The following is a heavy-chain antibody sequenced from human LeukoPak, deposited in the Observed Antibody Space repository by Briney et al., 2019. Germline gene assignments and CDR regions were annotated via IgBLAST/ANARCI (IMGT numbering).Heavy chain of an antibody. D-gene: IGHD3-9*01. CDR3: ARGRYFDWLKAFDY. J-gene: IGHJ4*02. Sequence: GGSLRLSCAASGVTFSSYAMHWVRQAPGKGLEWVAVISYDGSNKYYADSVKGRFTISRDNSKNTLYLQMNSLRAEDTAVYYCARGRYFDWLKAFDYWGQGTLVTVSS. CDR1: GVTFSSYA. CDR2: ISYDGSNK. V-gene: IGHV3-30-3*01.